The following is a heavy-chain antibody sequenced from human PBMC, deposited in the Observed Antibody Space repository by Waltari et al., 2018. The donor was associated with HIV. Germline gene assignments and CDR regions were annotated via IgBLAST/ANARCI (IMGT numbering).Heavy chain of an antibody. V-gene: IGHV3-74*01. D-gene: IGHD2-15*01. CDR2: LQRDGSSR. CDR3: ARASHYIEFSTFDGDYYFDV. Sequence: VQLVESGGGSIKTGGSLRLSCTASGFSVSNQWMDWVGNGPGKGPVWVAGLQRDGSSRHDADAVKGRFVISRDNAKKTVYLQLNSLRVEDTAMYFCARASHYIEFSTFDGDYYFDVWGRGTRVAVSS. CDR1: GFSVSNQW. J-gene: IGHJ4*02.